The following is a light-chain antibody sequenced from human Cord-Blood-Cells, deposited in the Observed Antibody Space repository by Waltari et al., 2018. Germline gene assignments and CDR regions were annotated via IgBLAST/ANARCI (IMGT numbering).Light chain of an antibody. V-gene: IGLV2-11*01. CDR3: CSHAGSDTVVL. Sequence: QSALTQPASVAPGQSVTISCTGTRSGVGGFNQLSWFQQHPGKAPKVRIYDVSKRPPEVPIRFAGSKSGKTPSLTIAGLQGEDEADYFSCSHAGSDTVVLFGGGTKLTVL. J-gene: IGLJ2*01. CDR1: RSGVGGFNQ. CDR2: DVS.